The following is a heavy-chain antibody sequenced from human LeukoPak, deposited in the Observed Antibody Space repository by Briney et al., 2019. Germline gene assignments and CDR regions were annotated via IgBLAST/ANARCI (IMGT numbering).Heavy chain of an antibody. J-gene: IGHJ4*02. V-gene: IGHV1-69*04. CDR3: ARILHHCSSTSCFDNY. CDR1: GGTFSSYA. CDR2: IIPILGIA. D-gene: IGHD2-2*01. Sequence: GASVKVSCKASGGTFSSYAISWVRQAPGQGLEWMGRIIPILGIANYAQKFQGRVTITADKSTSTAYMKLSSLRSEDTAVYYCARILHHCSSTSCFDNYWGQGTLVTVSS.